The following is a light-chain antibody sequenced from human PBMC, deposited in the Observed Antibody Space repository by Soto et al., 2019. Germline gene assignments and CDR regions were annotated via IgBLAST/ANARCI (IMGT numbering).Light chain of an antibody. CDR2: ASS. CDR1: QAVGSY. CDR3: QQAYRGPWT. J-gene: IGKJ1*01. Sequence: DIQMTQSPSSLSASVGDRLTITCRASQAVGSYLNWFQQKAGKPPKPLIDASSKLERGVPSRFRGSGSGTDFNLTVSSLQPEDLATYYCQQAYRGPWTFGQGTKVEVK. V-gene: IGKV1-39*01.